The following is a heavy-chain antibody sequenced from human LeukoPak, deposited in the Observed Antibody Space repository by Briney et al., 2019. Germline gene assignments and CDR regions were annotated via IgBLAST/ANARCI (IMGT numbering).Heavy chain of an antibody. Sequence: GGSLRLSCAVSGFIFSSHAMTWVRQAPGKGLEWVSVINDSGGSTYYADSVKGRFTISRDNSKNTLFLQMNSLRAEDTAVYYCAKGRDAFDYWGQGTLVTVSS. CDR3: AKGRDAFDY. CDR1: GFIFSSHA. J-gene: IGHJ4*02. CDR2: INDSGGST. V-gene: IGHV3-23*01. D-gene: IGHD5-24*01.